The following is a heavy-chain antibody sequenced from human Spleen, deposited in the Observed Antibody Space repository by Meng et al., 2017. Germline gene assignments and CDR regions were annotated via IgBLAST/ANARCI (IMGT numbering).Heavy chain of an antibody. CDR1: GYSFTNYW. J-gene: IGHJ4*02. V-gene: IGHV5-51*01. D-gene: IGHD3-10*01. Sequence: GESLKISCKGSGYSFTNYWIGWVRQMPGKGLELMGIIYPGDSDTRYSPSFQGQVTISADKSISTAYLQWSSLMASDTAMYYCAKPRYYYASGSYYHFDFWGQGTLVTVSS. CDR3: AKPRYYYASGSYYHFDF. CDR2: IYPGDSDT.